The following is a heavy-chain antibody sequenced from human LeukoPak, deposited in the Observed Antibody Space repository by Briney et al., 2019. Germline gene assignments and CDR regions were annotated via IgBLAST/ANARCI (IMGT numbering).Heavy chain of an antibody. V-gene: IGHV3-74*01. CDR2: INSDGSST. CDR1: GFTFSSYW. CDR3: ARAYSSSSRFLHYYYYMDV. Sequence: QPGGSLRLSCAASGFTFSSYWMHWVRQAPGKGLVWVSRINSDGSSTSYADSVKGRSTISGDNAKNTLYLQMNSLRAEDTAVYYCARAYSSSSRFLHYYYYMDVWGKGTTVTVSS. J-gene: IGHJ6*03. D-gene: IGHD6-6*01.